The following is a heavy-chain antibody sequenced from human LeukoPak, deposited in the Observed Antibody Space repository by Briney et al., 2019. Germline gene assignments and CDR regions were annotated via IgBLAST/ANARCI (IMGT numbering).Heavy chain of an antibody. J-gene: IGHJ5*02. D-gene: IGHD2-2*03. Sequence: ASVKVSCKASGYTFTGYYMHWVRQAPGQGLEWMGWINPNSGGTNYAQKFQGRVTVTRDTSISTAYMELSRLRSDDTAVYYCARMPGYRSSTSCYSWFDPWGQGTLVTVSS. CDR1: GYTFTGYY. V-gene: IGHV1-2*02. CDR2: INPNSGGT. CDR3: ARMPGYRSSTSCYSWFDP.